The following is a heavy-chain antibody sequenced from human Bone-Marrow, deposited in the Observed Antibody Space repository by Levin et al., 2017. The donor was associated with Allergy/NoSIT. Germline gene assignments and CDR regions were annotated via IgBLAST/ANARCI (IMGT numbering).Heavy chain of an antibody. CDR1: GFNFSSYW. CDR2: INRDGSST. V-gene: IGHV3-74*01. CDR3: ARDRVTTNWYFDL. D-gene: IGHD4-17*01. Sequence: GGSLRLSCSASGFNFSSYWMHWVHQAPGKGLVWVSRINRDGSSTSYADSVKGRFTISRDNAKNTLYLHMNSLRAEDTSVYYCARDRVTTNWYFDLWSRGTLVTVSS. J-gene: IGHJ2*01.